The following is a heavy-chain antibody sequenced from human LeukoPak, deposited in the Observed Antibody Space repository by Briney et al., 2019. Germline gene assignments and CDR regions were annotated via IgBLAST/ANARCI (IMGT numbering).Heavy chain of an antibody. J-gene: IGHJ4*02. CDR2: ISYDGSNK. V-gene: IGHV3-30*18. Sequence: GASLRLSCAASGFTFSSYAMSWVRQAPGKGLEWVAVISYDGSNKYYADSVKGRFTISRDNSKNTLYLQMNSLRAEDTAVYYCANEVGDYGDYGGVYWGQGTLVTVSS. CDR3: ANEVGDYGDYGGVY. D-gene: IGHD4-17*01. CDR1: GFTFSSYA.